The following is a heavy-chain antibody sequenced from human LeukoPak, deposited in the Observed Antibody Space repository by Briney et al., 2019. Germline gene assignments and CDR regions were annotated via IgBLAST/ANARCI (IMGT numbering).Heavy chain of an antibody. J-gene: IGHJ6*03. Sequence: GGSLRLSCAASGFTFSSYGMHWVCQAPGKGLEWVAFIRYDGSNKYYADSVKGRFTISRDNSKNTLYLQMNSLRGEDTAVYYCAKDSAYSSGWYYYYYYMDVWGKGTTVTISS. CDR2: IRYDGSNK. CDR1: GFTFSSYG. CDR3: AKDSAYSSGWYYYYYYMDV. V-gene: IGHV3-30*02. D-gene: IGHD6-19*01.